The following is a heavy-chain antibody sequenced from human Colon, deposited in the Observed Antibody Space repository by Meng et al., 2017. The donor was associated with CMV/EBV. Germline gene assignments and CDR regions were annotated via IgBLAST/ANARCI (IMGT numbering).Heavy chain of an antibody. CDR2: ITYNFERA. D-gene: IGHD2-21*01. J-gene: IGHJ4*02. V-gene: IGHV1-69*02. CDR3: ARIGRYCGDSSCFEY. Sequence: SGVTFTSYNINWVGQAPGQGLEWVGRITYNFERANYAQKFQDRVTITADKSTNTAYMELRSLTSEDTAVYYCARIGRYCGDSSCFEYWGQGTLVTVSS. CDR1: GVTFTSYN.